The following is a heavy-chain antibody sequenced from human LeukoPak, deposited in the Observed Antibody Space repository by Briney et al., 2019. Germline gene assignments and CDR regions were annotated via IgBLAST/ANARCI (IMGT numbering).Heavy chain of an antibody. CDR2: IYPGDSDT. V-gene: IGHV5-51*01. J-gene: IGHJ6*03. CDR3: ARRAAGTNSLYYYYYMDV. D-gene: IGHD6-13*01. Sequence: RGESLKISCKGSGYSFTSYWIAWVRQMPGKGLEWMGIIYPGDSDTRYSPSFQGQVTISADKSISTAYLQWSSLKASDTAMYYCARRAAGTNSLYYYYYMDVWGKGTTVTVSS. CDR1: GYSFTSYW.